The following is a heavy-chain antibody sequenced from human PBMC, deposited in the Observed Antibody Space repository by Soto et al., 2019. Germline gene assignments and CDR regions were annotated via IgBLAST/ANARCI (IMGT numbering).Heavy chain of an antibody. CDR1: GFTFSSNS. Sequence: EVQVVESGGGLVQPGGSLRLSCAASGFTFSSNSMNWVRQDPGKGLEWISYISSSSSTIYADSVKGRFTISRDNAKNSPDLEMNSPGDEAAAGFYLGRVIWGGPGTSDLWGQGNRVTGSS. D-gene: IGHD1-1*01. J-gene: IGHJ5*02. CDR2: ISSSSSTI. V-gene: IGHV3-48*02. CDR3: GRVIWGGPGTSDL.